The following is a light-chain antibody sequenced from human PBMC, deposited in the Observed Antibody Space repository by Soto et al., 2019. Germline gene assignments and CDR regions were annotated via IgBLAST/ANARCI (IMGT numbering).Light chain of an antibody. CDR3: QQRDIWPPLT. J-gene: IGKJ4*01. CDR2: DAT. V-gene: IGKV3-11*01. Sequence: VLTQSPATLSLSPGERATLFCKASQSVGVYKGWFQQKPGQAPRVLIYDATNRAGGVPARFSGSGSGTDFTLTISSLEAADSAVYYCQQRDIWPPLTFGGGTKLEIK. CDR1: QSVGVY.